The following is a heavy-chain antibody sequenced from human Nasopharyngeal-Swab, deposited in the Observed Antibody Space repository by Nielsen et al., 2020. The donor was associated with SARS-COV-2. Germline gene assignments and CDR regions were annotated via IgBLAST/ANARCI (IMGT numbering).Heavy chain of an antibody. D-gene: IGHD3-22*01. CDR3: AKDLGVGYYDSSGYYSDAFDI. Sequence: WIRQPPGKGLEWVSMLYSGGQTYYGDSVKGRFTISRDNSKNTLYLQMNSLRVEDTAVYYCAKDLGVGYYDSSGYYSDAFDIWGQGTMVTVSS. V-gene: IGHV3-53*01. CDR2: LYSGGQT. J-gene: IGHJ3*02.